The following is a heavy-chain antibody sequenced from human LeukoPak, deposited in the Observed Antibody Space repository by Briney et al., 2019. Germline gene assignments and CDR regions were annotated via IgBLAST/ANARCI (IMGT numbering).Heavy chain of an antibody. J-gene: IGHJ4*02. CDR2: IYYSGST. V-gene: IGHV4-59*01. CDR1: GGSISSYY. CDR3: ARVGSSTNGEIDY. Sequence: SESLSLTCTVSGGSISSYYWSWIRQPPGKGLEWIGYIYYSGSTNYNPSLKSRVTISVDTSKNQFSLKLSSVTAADTAVYYCARVGSSTNGEIDYWGQGTLVTVSS. D-gene: IGHD2-2*01.